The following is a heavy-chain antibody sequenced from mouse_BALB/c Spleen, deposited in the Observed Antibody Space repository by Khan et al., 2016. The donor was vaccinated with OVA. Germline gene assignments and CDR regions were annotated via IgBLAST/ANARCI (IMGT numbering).Heavy chain of an antibody. CDR3: ARAYYRYDGYYAMDY. D-gene: IGHD2-14*01. J-gene: IGHJ4*01. CDR2: IWGGGGT. CDR1: GFSLSRYN. V-gene: IGHV2-6-4*01. Sequence: QVQLKESGPGLVAPSQSLSITCTVSGFSLSRYNIHWVRQPPGKGLEWLGMIWGGGGTDYNSPLNIRLSISKDNSKSQVFLKMNRLQTDDTAMYYCARAYYRYDGYYAMDYWGQGTSVTVAS.